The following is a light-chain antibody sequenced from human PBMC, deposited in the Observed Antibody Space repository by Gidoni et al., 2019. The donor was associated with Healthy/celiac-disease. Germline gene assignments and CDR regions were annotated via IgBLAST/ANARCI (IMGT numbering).Light chain of an antibody. CDR1: QSISSY. J-gene: IGKJ3*01. Sequence: DIQMTQSPSSLSASVGDRVTITSRASQSISSYLNWYQQKPGKAPKLLIYAASSLQSGVPSRFSGSGSGTDFTLTISSLQPEDFATYYCQQSYSTPGFGPGTKVDIK. V-gene: IGKV1-39*01. CDR3: QQSYSTPG. CDR2: AAS.